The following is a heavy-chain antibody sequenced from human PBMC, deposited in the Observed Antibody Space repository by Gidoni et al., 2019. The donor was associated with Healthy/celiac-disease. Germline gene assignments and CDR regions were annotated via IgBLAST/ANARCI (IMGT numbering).Heavy chain of an antibody. CDR1: GFTFSSYA. D-gene: IGHD3-22*01. J-gene: IGHJ4*02. CDR2: ISYDGSNK. CDR3: ARVIVVVTFDY. V-gene: IGHV3-30-3*01. Sequence: QVQLLDSGGGVFQPGRSLRLSCAASGFTFSSYAMHWGRQAPGKGLEWVAVISYDGSNKYYADSVKGRFTISRDKSKNTLYLQMNSLRAEDTDVYYCARVIVVVTFDYWGQGTLVTVSS.